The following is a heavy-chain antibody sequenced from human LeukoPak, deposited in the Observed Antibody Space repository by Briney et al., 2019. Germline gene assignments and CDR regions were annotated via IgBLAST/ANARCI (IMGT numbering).Heavy chain of an antibody. CDR1: GGSFSGYY. CDR3: ARGVLPLRDINCSGGSCYSGRWFDP. D-gene: IGHD2-15*01. V-gene: IGHV4-34*01. J-gene: IGHJ5*02. CDR2: TNHSGST. Sequence: SSETLSLTCAVYGGSFSGYYWSWIRQPPGKGLEWIGETNHSGSTYYNPSLKSRVTISVDRSKNQFSLKLSSVTAADTAVYYCARGVLPLRDINCSGGSCYSGRWFDPWGQGTLVTVSS.